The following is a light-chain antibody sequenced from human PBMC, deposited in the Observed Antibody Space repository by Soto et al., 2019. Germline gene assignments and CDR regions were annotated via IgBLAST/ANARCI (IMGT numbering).Light chain of an antibody. V-gene: IGKV1-17*01. CDR2: AAS. CDR3: LQHNTYPLT. CDR1: QGIRND. Sequence: DIQMTQSPSSLSASVGDRVTITCRASQGIRNDLNWFQQKPGKAPKRLIYAASTLQSGVPPRFSGSGSGTEFTLTINSLQPEDFATYYCLQHNTYPLTFGGGNKVEIK. J-gene: IGKJ4*01.